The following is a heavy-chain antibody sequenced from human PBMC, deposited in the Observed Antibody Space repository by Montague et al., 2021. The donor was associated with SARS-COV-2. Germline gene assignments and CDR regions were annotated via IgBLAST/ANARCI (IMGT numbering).Heavy chain of an antibody. CDR3: VRDTGSAQAGFDA. D-gene: IGHD4-17*01. CDR2: TNCRSKWTS. V-gene: IGHV6-1*01. CDR1: GDSVWSNTAA. J-gene: IGHJ4*02. Sequence: AISGDSVWSNTAAWNWIRQSPSGGLEWLGRTNCRSKWTSDYATSVEGRISIDPDTSKNQFFLHLRSVTPEDTGVYYCVRDTGSAQAGFDAWGQGTLVTVSS.